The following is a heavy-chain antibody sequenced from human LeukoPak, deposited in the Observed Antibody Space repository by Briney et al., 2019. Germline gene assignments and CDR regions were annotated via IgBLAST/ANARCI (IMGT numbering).Heavy chain of an antibody. CDR1: GFTFSSYA. CDR3: AREKAGRRYYYMDV. D-gene: IGHD6-19*01. V-gene: IGHV3-23*01. Sequence: GGSLRLSCAASGFTFSSYAMSWVRQAPGKGLEWVSAISGSGGSTYYADSVKGRFTISRDNSKNTLYLQMNSLRAEDTAVYYCAREKAGRRYYYMDVWGKGTTVTVSS. CDR2: ISGSGGST. J-gene: IGHJ6*03.